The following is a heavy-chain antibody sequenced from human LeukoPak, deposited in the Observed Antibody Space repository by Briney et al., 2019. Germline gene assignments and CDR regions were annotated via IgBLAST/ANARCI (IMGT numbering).Heavy chain of an antibody. J-gene: IGHJ4*02. CDR1: GGTFSSYA. D-gene: IGHD6-19*01. Sequence: ASVKVSWKASGGTFSSYAINWVRQATGQGLEWMGWMNPNSGNTGYAQRFQGRVTITRNTSISTAYMELSSLRSEDTAVYYCARGKSSAVPQKFDYWGQGTLVTVSS. CDR2: MNPNSGNT. V-gene: IGHV1-8*03. CDR3: ARGKSSAVPQKFDY.